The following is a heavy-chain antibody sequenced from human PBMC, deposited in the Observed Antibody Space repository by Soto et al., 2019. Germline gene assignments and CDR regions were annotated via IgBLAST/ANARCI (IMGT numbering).Heavy chain of an antibody. Sequence: QVQLVQSGPEVKKPGASVKVSCKASAYTFTTYGISWVRQAPGQGLEWMGWISGYNGQTNYPQKFRGRVTLTTDTSTSPTYMELRSLRTDATTMYYCARYNRKGLWVEGLNAMDVWGHGTKVTVSS. V-gene: IGHV1-18*04. D-gene: IGHD3-10*01. CDR1: AYTFTTYG. CDR2: ISGYNGQT. CDR3: ARYNRKGLWVEGLNAMDV. J-gene: IGHJ6*01.